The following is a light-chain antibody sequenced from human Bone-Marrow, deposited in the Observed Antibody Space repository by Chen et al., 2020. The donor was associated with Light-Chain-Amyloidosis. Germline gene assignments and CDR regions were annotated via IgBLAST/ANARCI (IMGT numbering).Light chain of an antibody. CDR2: RDT. CDR1: DLPTKY. J-gene: IGLJ2*01. V-gene: IGLV3-25*03. CDR3: QSADSSGTYDVI. Sequence: SYDLTPPPSVSVSPGQTARITCSGDDLPTKYAYWYQQKPGQAPVLVIHRDTERPSGISERLSGSSSGTTATLTISGVQAEDEADYHCQSADSSGTYDVIFGGGTKLTVL.